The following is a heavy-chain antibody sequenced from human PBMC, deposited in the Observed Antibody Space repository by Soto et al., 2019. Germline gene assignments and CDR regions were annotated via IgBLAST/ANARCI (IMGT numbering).Heavy chain of an antibody. CDR3: ARTGSVVAATPIGIDY. V-gene: IGHV4-30-4*01. Sequence: SETLSLTCSVSGGSISSGYYYWSWIRQPPGKGLEWIGNIYYSGNTYYNPSLKSRLIISIDTPKNQFSLKLSSVTAADTAVYYCARTGSVVAATPIGIDYWGQGTLVTVSS. CDR2: IYYSGNT. J-gene: IGHJ4*02. D-gene: IGHD2-15*01. CDR1: GGSISSGYYY.